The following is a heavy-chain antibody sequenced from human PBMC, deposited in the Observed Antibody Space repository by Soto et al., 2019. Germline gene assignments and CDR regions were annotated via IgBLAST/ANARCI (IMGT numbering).Heavy chain of an antibody. CDR3: TASSWTGGGLGF. J-gene: IGHJ4*01. CDR2: MNPRSGNT. Sequence: SEKVSCKASGYTFTSRDVYWVRQAAGQGLEWMGYMNPRSGNTGYEQKFQGRVTMTRDTSISTAYMELSSLTSDDTAVYYCTASSWTGGGLGFWGQGTPVTVSS. V-gene: IGHV1-8*01. D-gene: IGHD6-13*01. CDR1: GYTFTSRD.